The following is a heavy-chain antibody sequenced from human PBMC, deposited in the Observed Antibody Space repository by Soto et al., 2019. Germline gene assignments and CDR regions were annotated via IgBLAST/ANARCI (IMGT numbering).Heavy chain of an antibody. Sequence: PGGSLRLSCAASGFTFSNAWMSWVRQAPGKGLEWVGRIKSKTDGGTTDYAAPVKGRFTISRDDSKNTLYLQMNSLKTEDTAVYYCTTVESVFGVFIPSHYYYGMDVWGQGTTVTVS. J-gene: IGHJ6*02. CDR2: IKSKTDGGTT. D-gene: IGHD3-3*01. CDR3: TTVESVFGVFIPSHYYYGMDV. CDR1: GFTFSNAW. V-gene: IGHV3-15*01.